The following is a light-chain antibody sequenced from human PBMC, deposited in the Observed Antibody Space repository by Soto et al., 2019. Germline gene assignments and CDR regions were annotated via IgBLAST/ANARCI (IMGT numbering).Light chain of an antibody. J-gene: IGKJ2*01. Sequence: EIVLTQFPATLSLSPGERATFSCRASQSVNSYLAWYQHKPGQAPRLLIYDASTRATGIPARFSGSGSGTDFTLTISSLEPEDFAIYYCQQRINWPSNTFGQGTKLEI. CDR3: QQRINWPSNT. CDR2: DAS. CDR1: QSVNSY. V-gene: IGKV3-11*01.